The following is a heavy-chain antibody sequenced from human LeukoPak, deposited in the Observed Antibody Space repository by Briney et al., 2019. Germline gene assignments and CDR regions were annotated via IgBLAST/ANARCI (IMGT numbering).Heavy chain of an antibody. D-gene: IGHD2-2*01. CDR3: AKAGCSSTTCYPPKNFDY. J-gene: IGHJ4*02. V-gene: IGHV3-23*01. CDR2: ISGSGGST. Sequence: QPGGSLRLSCAASRFTFSSYAMSWVRQAPGKGLEWVSGISGSGGSTYYADSVKGRFTISRDNSKDTLYLQMNSLRAEDTAVYYCAKAGCSSTTCYPPKNFDYWGQGTLVTVSS. CDR1: RFTFSSYA.